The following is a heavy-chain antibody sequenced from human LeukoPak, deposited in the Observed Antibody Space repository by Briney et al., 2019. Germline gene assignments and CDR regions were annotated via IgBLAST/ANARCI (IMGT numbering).Heavy chain of an antibody. V-gene: IGHV3-7*01. J-gene: IGHJ4*02. D-gene: IGHD1-26*01. CDR3: ARDKIVGPTTLDF. CDR2: IKQDGYEK. CDR1: GFTFSGFW. Sequence: GGSLRLSCAVSGFTFSGFWMSWSRQSPEKGLEWVANIKQDGYEKYHVDSVKGRFTISRDSAKNSLYLQMNSLRADDTAVYYCARDKIVGPTTLDFWGQGILVTVSS.